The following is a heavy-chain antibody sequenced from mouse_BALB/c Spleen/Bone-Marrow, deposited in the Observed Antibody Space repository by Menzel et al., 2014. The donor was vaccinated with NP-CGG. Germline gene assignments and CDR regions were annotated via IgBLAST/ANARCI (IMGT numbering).Heavy chain of an antibody. CDR3: ARDRGWLLRFAY. V-gene: IGHV5-6-3*01. D-gene: IGHD2-3*01. Sequence: ESQLVESGGGLVQPGWPLKLSCAASGFTFSSYGMSWVRQTPDKRLELVATINSNGGSTYYPDSVKGRFTISRDNAKNNLYLQMSSLKSEDTAMYYCARDRGWLLRFAYWGQGTLVTGSA. J-gene: IGHJ3*01. CDR2: INSNGGST. CDR1: GFTFSSYG.